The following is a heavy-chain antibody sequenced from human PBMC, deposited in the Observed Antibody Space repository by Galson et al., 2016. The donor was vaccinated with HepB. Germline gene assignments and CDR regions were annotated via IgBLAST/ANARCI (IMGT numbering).Heavy chain of an antibody. CDR3: ARHPELGFFDS. J-gene: IGHJ4*02. CDR1: GDSISSSSQY. D-gene: IGHD7-27*01. V-gene: IGHV4-39*01. CDR2: FYYTGDT. Sequence: SETLSLTCTVSGDSISSSSQYWGWVRQTPGKGLEWIGSFYYTGDTYYNPSLKSRVIISIATSKNQFSLRLSSVTAADTAVYYCARHPELGFFDSWGQGTLVTVSS.